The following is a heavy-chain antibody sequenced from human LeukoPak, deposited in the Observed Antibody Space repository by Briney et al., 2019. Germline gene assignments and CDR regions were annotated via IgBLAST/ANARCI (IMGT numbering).Heavy chain of an antibody. CDR2: IYYSGST. CDR1: GGSISSGAYY. D-gene: IGHD2-2*01. CDR3: ARQSVVYYYFDY. J-gene: IGHJ4*02. Sequence: SQTLSLTCTVSGGSISSGAYYWSWIRQHPGKGLEWIGYIYYSGSTYYNPSLKSRVTISVDTSKNQFSLKLSSVTAADTAVYYCARQSVVYYYFDYWGQGTLVTVSS. V-gene: IGHV4-31*03.